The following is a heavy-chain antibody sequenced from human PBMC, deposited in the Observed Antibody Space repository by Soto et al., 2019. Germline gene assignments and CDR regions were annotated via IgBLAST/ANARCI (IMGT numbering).Heavy chain of an antibody. J-gene: IGHJ4*02. CDR1: GYTFTSYG. CDR2: ISAYNGNT. CDR3: ARVQDFWSGYYYYFDY. D-gene: IGHD3-3*01. Sequence: ASVKVSCKASGYTFTSYGISWVRQAPGQGLEWMGWISAYNGNTNYAQKLQGRVTMTTDTSTSTAYMELRSLRSDDTAVYYCARVQDFWSGYYYYFDYSGQGTLVTVSS. V-gene: IGHV1-18*04.